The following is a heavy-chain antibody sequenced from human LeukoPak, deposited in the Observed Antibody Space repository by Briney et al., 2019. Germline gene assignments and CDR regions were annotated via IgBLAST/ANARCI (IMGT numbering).Heavy chain of an antibody. V-gene: IGHV3-30-3*01. CDR2: ISYDGGNK. CDR1: GFTFSSHS. J-gene: IGHJ4*02. Sequence: GGSLRLSCAASGFTFSSHSIHWVRQAPGKGLEWVALISYDGGNKYYADSVEGRFTISRDNSKNTLYLQVNSLRGEDTGVYYCARDNGYRNGHAFDFWGQRTLVTVSS. D-gene: IGHD5-18*01. CDR3: ARDNGYRNGHAFDF.